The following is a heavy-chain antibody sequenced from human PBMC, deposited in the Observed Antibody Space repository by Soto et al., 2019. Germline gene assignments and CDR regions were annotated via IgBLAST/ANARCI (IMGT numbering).Heavy chain of an antibody. Sequence: QVQLVESGGGVVQPGRSLRLSCAASGFTFSSYAMHWVRQAPGKGLEWVAVISYDGSNKYYADSVKGRFTISRDNSKNTLYLQMNSLSAEDTAVYYCARDPYDSSGYLDYWGQGTLVTVSS. J-gene: IGHJ4*02. CDR1: GFTFSSYA. D-gene: IGHD3-22*01. CDR2: ISYDGSNK. CDR3: ARDPYDSSGYLDY. V-gene: IGHV3-30-3*01.